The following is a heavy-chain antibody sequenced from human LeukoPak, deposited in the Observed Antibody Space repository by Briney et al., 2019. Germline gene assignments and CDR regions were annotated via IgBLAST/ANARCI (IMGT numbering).Heavy chain of an antibody. CDR1: GGSVSGSYY. CDR2: IYSSGNT. D-gene: IGHD6-19*01. Sequence: SETLSLTCTVSGGSVSGSYYWNWIRQPPGKGLEWIGYIYSSGNTDYNPSLKSRVTMSVDTSKNQFSLKLSSVTVADTAVYYCARGYSSANDYAFDIWGRGTMVTVSS. J-gene: IGHJ3*02. V-gene: IGHV4-61*01. CDR3: ARGYSSANDYAFDI.